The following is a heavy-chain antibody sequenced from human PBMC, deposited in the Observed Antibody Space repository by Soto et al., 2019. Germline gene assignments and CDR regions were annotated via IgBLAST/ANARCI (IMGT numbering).Heavy chain of an antibody. Sequence: SETLSLTCTVSGCSISSYYWSWIRQPPGKGLEWIGYTYYRGSTNYNPSLKSRVTISVDTSKNQFSLKLISVTAADTVVYYCARCITIFGVARDAFDIWGQGTMVT. CDR1: GCSISSYY. J-gene: IGHJ3*02. CDR3: ARCITIFGVARDAFDI. CDR2: TYYRGST. V-gene: IGHV4-59*01. D-gene: IGHD3-3*01.